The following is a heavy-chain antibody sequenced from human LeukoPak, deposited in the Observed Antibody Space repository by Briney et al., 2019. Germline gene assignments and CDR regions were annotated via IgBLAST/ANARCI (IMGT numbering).Heavy chain of an antibody. CDR3: ARVWATYDFWSGYYSGNFDY. V-gene: IGHV4-34*01. CDR1: GGSFSGYY. Sequence: SETLSLTCAVYGGSFSGYYWSWIRQPPGKGLEWIGEINHSGSTNYNPSLKSRVTISVDTSKNQFSLKLSSVTAADTAVYYCARVWATYDFWSGYYSGNFDYWGRGTLVTVSS. CDR2: INHSGST. D-gene: IGHD3-3*01. J-gene: IGHJ4*02.